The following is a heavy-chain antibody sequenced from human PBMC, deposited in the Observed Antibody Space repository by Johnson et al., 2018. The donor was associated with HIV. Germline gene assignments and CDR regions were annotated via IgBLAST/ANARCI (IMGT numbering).Heavy chain of an antibody. D-gene: IGHD1-14*01. Sequence: EKLVESGGGVVRPGGSLRLSCAASGFTFGDYGMSWVRQAPGKGLEWVSGINAGGDTYYADSVKGRFTISRDRSQNTVSLQMNSLRVEDTAVYYCARDDRPDGFDIWGQGTMVTVSS. CDR3: ARDDRPDGFDI. J-gene: IGHJ3*02. CDR2: INAGGDT. CDR1: GFTFGDYG. V-gene: IGHV3-20*04.